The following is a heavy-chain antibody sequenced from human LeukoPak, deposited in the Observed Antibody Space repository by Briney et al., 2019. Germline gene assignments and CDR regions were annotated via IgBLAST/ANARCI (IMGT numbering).Heavy chain of an antibody. V-gene: IGHV3-66*01. J-gene: IGHJ6*02. D-gene: IGHD2-21*02. CDR3: ARETHDPYCGGDCWGGYYYGMDV. Sequence: GGSLRLSCAASGFTVSSNYMSWVRQAPGKGLEWVSVIYSGGSTYYADSVKGRFTISRDNSKNTLYLQMNSLRAEDTAVYYCARETHDPYCGGDCWGGYYYGMDVWGQGTTVTVFS. CDR2: IYSGGST. CDR1: GFTVSSNY.